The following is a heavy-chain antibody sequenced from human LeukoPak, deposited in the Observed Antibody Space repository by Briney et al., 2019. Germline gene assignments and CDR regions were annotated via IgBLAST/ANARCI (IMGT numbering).Heavy chain of an antibody. Sequence: GGSLRLSCVAPKFTFSSYAMSWVRQAPGKGLEWVAAISGGSGSKYYADSVKGRFTISRDNAKNSVYLQMSGLRAEDTAVYYCARDALAGEKPEYFFDYWGQGTLVTVSS. J-gene: IGHJ4*02. CDR3: ARDALAGEKPEYFFDY. CDR1: KFTFSSYA. V-gene: IGHV3-23*01. CDR2: ISGGSGSK.